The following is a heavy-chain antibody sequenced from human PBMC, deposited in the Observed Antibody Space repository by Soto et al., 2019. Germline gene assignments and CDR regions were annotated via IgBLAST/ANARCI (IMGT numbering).Heavy chain of an antibody. D-gene: IGHD2-21*02. J-gene: IGHJ4*02. V-gene: IGHV3-23*01. Sequence: EVQLLESGGELVQPGGSLRLSCAASGFTFSSYAMSWVRQAPGKGLEWVSAISASGARAYYADSVEGRFTFSRDNSKNTLYLQRDSLRAEDTAVYYCAKQGVVVTAIDYWGQGTLVTVSS. CDR1: GFTFSSYA. CDR2: ISASGARA. CDR3: AKQGVVVTAIDY.